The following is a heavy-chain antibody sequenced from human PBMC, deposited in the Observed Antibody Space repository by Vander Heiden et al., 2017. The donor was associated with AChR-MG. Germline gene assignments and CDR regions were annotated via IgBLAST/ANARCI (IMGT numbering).Heavy chain of an antibody. J-gene: IGHJ4*02. V-gene: IGHV3-23*01. CDR3: ARVGGANNRLIYFFDF. D-gene: IGHD3-10*01. Sequence: EVQLLESGGGLVQPGGSLRLSCSASGFTFSSYAMTWVRQAPGKGLEWVSGVTGDGETTYSADSVEDKFTITRDNSKNTLFLQMSSLTAEDTAVYYCARVGGANNRLIYFFDFWGQGTLVTVSS. CDR2: VTGDGETT. CDR1: GFTFSSYA.